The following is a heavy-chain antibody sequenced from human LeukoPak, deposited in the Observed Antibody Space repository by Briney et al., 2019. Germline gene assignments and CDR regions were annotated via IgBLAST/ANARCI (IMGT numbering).Heavy chain of an antibody. CDR3: ARESGSFVAFDI. D-gene: IGHD1-26*01. CDR1: GYSLSNGYY. Sequence: KPSETLSLTCTVSGYSLSNGYYWGWIRQPPGKGLEWIGEINHSGSTNYNPSLKSRVTISVDKSKNQFSLKLSSVTAADTAVYYCARESGSFVAFDIWGQGTMVTVSS. J-gene: IGHJ3*02. CDR2: INHSGST. V-gene: IGHV4-38-2*02.